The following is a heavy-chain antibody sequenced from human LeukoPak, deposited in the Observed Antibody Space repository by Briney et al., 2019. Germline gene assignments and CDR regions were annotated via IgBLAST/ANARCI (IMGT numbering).Heavy chain of an antibody. V-gene: IGHV3-11*01. CDR1: GFSFSDYY. Sequence: GSLSLSCAASGFSFSDYYMGWIRQAPGKGLEWISYISSSGTDIYNADSVKGRFTISRDNAKNSLYLQINSLRDEDTAVYYCVRGFYGGNPLDALDIWGQGTMVTVSS. J-gene: IGHJ3*02. CDR3: VRGFYGGNPLDALDI. CDR2: ISSSGTDI. D-gene: IGHD4-23*01.